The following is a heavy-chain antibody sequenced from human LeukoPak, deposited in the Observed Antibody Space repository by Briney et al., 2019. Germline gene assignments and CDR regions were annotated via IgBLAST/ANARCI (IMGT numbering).Heavy chain of an antibody. D-gene: IGHD4-23*01. CDR1: GGSSSGYY. V-gene: IGHV4-34*01. J-gene: IGHJ6*02. CDR2: INHSGST. Sequence: SETLSLTCAVYGGSSSGYYWSWIRQPPGKGLEWSGEINHSGSTNYNPSLKSRVTISVDTSKNQFSLKLSCVTAADTAVNYCARVTMPPILYGMDVWGQGTTVTVSS. CDR3: ARVTMPPILYGMDV.